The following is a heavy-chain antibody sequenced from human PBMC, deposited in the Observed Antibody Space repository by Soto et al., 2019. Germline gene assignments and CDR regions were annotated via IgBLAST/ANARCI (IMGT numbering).Heavy chain of an antibody. Sequence: QITLKESGPTLVKPTQTLTLTCTFSGFSLSTSGVGVGWIRQPPGKALEWLALIYWDDYKRYSPSLKSRLTITKDTSKNHVVLTMTNMDPVDTATYYCAHRPSYCSGGSCYSGFGYWGQGTLVTVSS. CDR1: GFSLSTSGVG. CDR2: IYWDDYK. CDR3: AHRPSYCSGGSCYSGFGY. V-gene: IGHV2-5*02. D-gene: IGHD2-15*01. J-gene: IGHJ4*02.